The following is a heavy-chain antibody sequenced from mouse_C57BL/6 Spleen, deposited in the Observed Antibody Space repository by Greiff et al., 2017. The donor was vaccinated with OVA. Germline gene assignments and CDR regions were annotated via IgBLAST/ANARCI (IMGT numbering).Heavy chain of an antibody. V-gene: IGHV2-2*01. J-gene: IGHJ4*01. D-gene: IGHD1-1*01. CDR3: ARRDGSSYGDYAMDY. CDR2: IWSGGST. CDR1: GFSLTSYG. Sequence: QVQLQQSGPGLVQPSQSLSITCTVSGFSLTSYGVHWVRQSPGKGLEWLGVIWSGGSTDYNAAFISRLSISKDNSKSQVFFKMNSLQADDTAIYYCARRDGSSYGDYAMDYWGQGTSVTVSS.